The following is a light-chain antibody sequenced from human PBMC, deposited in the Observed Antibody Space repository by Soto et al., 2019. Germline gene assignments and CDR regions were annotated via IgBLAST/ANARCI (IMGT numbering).Light chain of an antibody. CDR1: SSDVGGYNY. Sequence: QSVLTQPRSVSGSPGQPVTISCTGTSSDVGGYNYVSWYQQHPGKAPKLMIYDVSKRPSGVPDRFSGSKSGNTASLTISGLQAEDEADYYCCSYAGSYTYVFGTGTKVPVL. CDR2: DVS. CDR3: CSYAGSYTYV. V-gene: IGLV2-11*01. J-gene: IGLJ1*01.